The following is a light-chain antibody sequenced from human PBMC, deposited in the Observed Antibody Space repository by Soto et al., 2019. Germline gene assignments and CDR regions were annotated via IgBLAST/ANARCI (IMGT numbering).Light chain of an antibody. CDR3: CSYAGSSTFVV. J-gene: IGLJ2*01. Sequence: QSALTQPASVSGSTGQSITISGTGTSSDVGSYNLVSWYQQHPGKAPKLMIYEGSKRPSGVSNRFSGSKSGNTASLTISGLQAEDEADYYCCSYAGSSTFVVFGGGTQLTVL. CDR2: EGS. V-gene: IGLV2-23*03. CDR1: SSDVGSYNL.